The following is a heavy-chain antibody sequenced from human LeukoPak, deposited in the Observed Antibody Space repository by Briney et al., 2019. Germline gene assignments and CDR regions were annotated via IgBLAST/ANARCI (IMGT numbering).Heavy chain of an antibody. D-gene: IGHD6-13*01. CDR2: ISSSSSYI. CDR1: GFTFSSYS. CDR3: AKVFSPWDSSSLTDDY. V-gene: IGHV3-21*04. Sequence: TGGSPRLSCAASGFTFSSYSMNWVRQAPGKGLEWVSSISSSSSYIYYADSVKGRFTISRDNAKNSLYLQMNSLRAEDTAVYYCAKVFSPWDSSSLTDDYWGQGTLVTVSS. J-gene: IGHJ4*02.